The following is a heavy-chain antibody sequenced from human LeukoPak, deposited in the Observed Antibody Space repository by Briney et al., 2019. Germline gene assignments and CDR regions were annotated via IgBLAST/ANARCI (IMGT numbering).Heavy chain of an antibody. V-gene: IGHV3-21*01. Sequence: GGSLRLSCAASGFTFSSYSMNWVRQAPGKGLEWVSSISSSSSYIYYADSVKGRFTISRDNAKNSLYLQMNSLRAEDTAVYYCALSTRYSSGWYYDYWGQGTLVTVSS. D-gene: IGHD6-19*01. CDR2: ISSSSSYI. J-gene: IGHJ4*02. CDR1: GFTFSSYS. CDR3: ALSTRYSSGWYYDY.